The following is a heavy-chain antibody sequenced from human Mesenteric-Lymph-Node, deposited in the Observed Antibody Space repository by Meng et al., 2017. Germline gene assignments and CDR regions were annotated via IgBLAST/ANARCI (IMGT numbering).Heavy chain of an antibody. CDR2: SSNRGDTT. D-gene: IGHD2-21*02. CDR1: GFTFSGSA. V-gene: IGHV3-23*01. J-gene: IGHJ6*02. CDR3: AKDIFSLASCGGDCYFMDA. Sequence: GESLKISCAASGFTFSGSAIHWVRLAPGKGLEWVSVSSNRGDTTDYADSVRGRFTISRDNAKNTLYLQMNSLRDEDTGVYFCAKDIFSLASCGGDCYFMDAWGQGTTVTVSS.